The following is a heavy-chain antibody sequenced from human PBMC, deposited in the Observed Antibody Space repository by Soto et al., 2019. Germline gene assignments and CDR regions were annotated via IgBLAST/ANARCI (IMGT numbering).Heavy chain of an antibody. D-gene: IGHD5-18*01. V-gene: IGHV3-30-3*01. CDR3: ARSDPQLWDLDY. J-gene: IGHJ4*02. CDR1: GFTFSSYA. CDR2: ISYDGSNK. Sequence: WGVLRLSCAASGFTFSSYAMHWVRQAPGKGLEWVAVISYDGSNKYYADSVKGRFTISRDNSKNTLYLQMNSLRAEDTAVYYCARSDPQLWDLDYWGQGTLVTVSS.